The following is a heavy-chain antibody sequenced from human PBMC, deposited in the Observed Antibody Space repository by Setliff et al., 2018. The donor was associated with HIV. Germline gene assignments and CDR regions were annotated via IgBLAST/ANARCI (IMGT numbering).Heavy chain of an antibody. Sequence: SGPTLVNPTQTLTLTCAFSGLSLSTSGVGVGWIRQSPGKALEWLAFIYWNNNKHYSTSLKSRLTVTKDTSKNRVVFPMTNMDPVDTATYYCAYSGRQLRGPYFDFWGQGTPVTVSS. CDR1: GLSLSTSGVG. CDR2: IYWNNNK. CDR3: AYSGRQLRGPYFDF. D-gene: IGHD1-1*01. V-gene: IGHV2-5*01. J-gene: IGHJ4*02.